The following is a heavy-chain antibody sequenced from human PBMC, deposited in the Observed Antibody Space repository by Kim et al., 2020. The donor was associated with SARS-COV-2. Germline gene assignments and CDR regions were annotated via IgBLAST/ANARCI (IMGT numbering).Heavy chain of an antibody. CDR3: VKEGVEGGLDF. J-gene: IGHJ4*02. D-gene: IGHD3-16*01. CDR2: ISGSGLNT. V-gene: IGHV3-23*01. Sequence: GGSLRLSCAASEFAFNTYAMTWVRQAPGKRLELVSSISGSGLNTYFADSVKGRFTISRDNSKNTLYLQMLSLSADDTAIYYCVKEGVEGGLDFWGQGTLVTVSS. CDR1: EFAFNTYA.